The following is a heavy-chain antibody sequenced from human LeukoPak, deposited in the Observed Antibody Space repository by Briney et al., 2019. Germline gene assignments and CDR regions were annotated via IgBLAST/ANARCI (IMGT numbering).Heavy chain of an antibody. V-gene: IGHV4-4*07. Sequence: SETLSLTCTVSGGSISNYYWSWIRQPAGKGLEWIGRMHTTGRINYNPSLKSRVTMSVDTSKNQGSLKLSSVTAADTAVYYCAFSLGSGYYLAHYNWFDPWGQGTLVTVSS. J-gene: IGHJ5*02. CDR2: MHTTGRI. CDR1: GGSISNYY. CDR3: AFSLGSGYYLAHYNWFDP. D-gene: IGHD3-22*01.